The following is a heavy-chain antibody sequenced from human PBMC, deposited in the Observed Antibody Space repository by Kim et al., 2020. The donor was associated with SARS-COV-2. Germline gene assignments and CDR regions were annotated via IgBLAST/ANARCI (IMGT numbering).Heavy chain of an antibody. CDR1: GFTFSNAW. CDR2: IKSKTDGGTT. J-gene: IGHJ4*02. V-gene: IGHV3-15*01. CDR3: TTVLWFGGHYYFDY. Sequence: GGSLRLSCAASGFTFSNAWMSWVRQAPGKGLEWVGRIKSKTDGGTTDYAAPVKGRFTISRYDSKNKLYLQMNSLKTEDTAVYYCTTVLWFGGHYYFDYWGQGTLVTVSS. D-gene: IGHD3-10*01.